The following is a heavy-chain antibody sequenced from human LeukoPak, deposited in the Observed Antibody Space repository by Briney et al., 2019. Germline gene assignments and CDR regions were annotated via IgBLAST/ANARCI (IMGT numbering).Heavy chain of an antibody. CDR1: GDSITSYY. J-gene: IGHJ3*02. Sequence: SETLSLTCTVSGDSITSYYWSWIRQSAEKGLEWIGRIYTTGTTNYNPSLKGRVTVSVDTSKNQFFLKLRSVTAADTAVYYCARVVWVDAFDIWGQGTMVTVSS. D-gene: IGHD2-8*01. CDR3: ARVVWVDAFDI. V-gene: IGHV4-4*07. CDR2: IYTTGTT.